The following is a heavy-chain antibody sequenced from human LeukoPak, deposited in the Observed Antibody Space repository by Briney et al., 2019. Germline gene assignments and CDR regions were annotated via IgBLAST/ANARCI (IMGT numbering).Heavy chain of an antibody. J-gene: IGHJ6*03. CDR1: GFTFSNYW. D-gene: IGHD5-12*01. CDR3: ARDLSSGYDLETGAYYYYYYMDV. CDR2: IKQDGSEK. Sequence: GGSLRLSCAASGFTFSNYWMSWVRQAPGKGLEWVANIKQDGSEKYYVDSVKGRFTISGDNAKNSLYLQMNSLRAEDTAVYYCARDLSSGYDLETGAYYYYYYMDVWGKGTTVTVSS. V-gene: IGHV3-7*01.